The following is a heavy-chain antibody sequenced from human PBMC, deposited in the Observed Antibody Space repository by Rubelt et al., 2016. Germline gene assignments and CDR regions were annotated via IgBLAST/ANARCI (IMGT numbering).Heavy chain of an antibody. CDR2: VWYDGSHQ. Sequence: VQLVESGGGLGQPGGSLRLSCAASGFTFSSYTMAWVRQGPGKGLEWVAVVWYDGSHQYYGASVKGRFTISRDNSKKTLYLQMNSQRAEDTAVYYCARDVIPYYYYGMDVWGQGTTVTVSS. CDR1: GFTFSSYT. D-gene: IGHD3-16*02. CDR3: ARDVIPYYYYGMDV. V-gene: IGHV3-33*08. J-gene: IGHJ6*02.